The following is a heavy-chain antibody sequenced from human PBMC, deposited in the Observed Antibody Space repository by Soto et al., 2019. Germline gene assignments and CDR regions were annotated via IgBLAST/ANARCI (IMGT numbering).Heavy chain of an antibody. CDR2: IIPIFGTA. V-gene: IGHV1-69*13. CDR3: ARGKYYYDSSGYYRTFYDKYYFDY. Sequence: SVKVSCKASGGTFSSYAISWVRQAPGQGLEWMGGIIPIFGTANYAQKFQGRVTITADESTSTAYMELSSLRSEETAVYYCARGKYYYDSSGYYRTFYDKYYFDYWGQGTLVTVSS. J-gene: IGHJ4*02. D-gene: IGHD3-22*01. CDR1: GGTFSSYA.